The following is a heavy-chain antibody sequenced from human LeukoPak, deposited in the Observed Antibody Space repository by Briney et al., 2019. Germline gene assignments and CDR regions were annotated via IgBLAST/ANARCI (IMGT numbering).Heavy chain of an antibody. CDR1: AFTFGSYW. CDR2: ISGSAATT. Sequence: GGSLRLSCAASAFTFGSYWMSWVRQAPGKGLEWVSGISGSAATTYYADSAKGRFTISRDNSKNRLYLQMNSLRVEDTAVYYCAKSVGIIRRGAFDIWGQGTMVTVSS. V-gene: IGHV3-23*01. J-gene: IGHJ3*02. CDR3: AKSVGIIRRGAFDI. D-gene: IGHD3-10*01.